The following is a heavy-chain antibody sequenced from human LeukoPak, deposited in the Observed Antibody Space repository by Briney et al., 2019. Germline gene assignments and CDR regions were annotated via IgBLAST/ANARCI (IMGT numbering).Heavy chain of an antibody. CDR2: IFYSGST. CDR3: ARDSQSSGWFHQH. V-gene: IGHV4-59*01. Sequence: SETLSLTCTVSGGSISSYYWSWIRQPPGKGLEWIGYIFYSGSTNYNPSLKSRVTISEDTSKNQISLKLSSVTAADTAVYYCARDSQSSGWFHQHWGQGTPVTVSS. CDR1: GGSISSYY. D-gene: IGHD6-19*01. J-gene: IGHJ1*01.